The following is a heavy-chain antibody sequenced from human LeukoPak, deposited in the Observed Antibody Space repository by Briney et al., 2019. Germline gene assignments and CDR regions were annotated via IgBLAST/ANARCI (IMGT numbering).Heavy chain of an antibody. Sequence: PSDTLSLTCAVSGYSISSSNWWGWIRQPPGKGLEWIGYIYYSGSTNYNPSLKSRVTISVDTSKNQFSLKLSSVTAADTAVYYCARGQEMADFDYWGQGTLVTVSS. CDR1: GYSISSSNW. CDR2: IYYSGST. V-gene: IGHV4-28*03. D-gene: IGHD5-24*01. CDR3: ARGQEMADFDY. J-gene: IGHJ4*02.